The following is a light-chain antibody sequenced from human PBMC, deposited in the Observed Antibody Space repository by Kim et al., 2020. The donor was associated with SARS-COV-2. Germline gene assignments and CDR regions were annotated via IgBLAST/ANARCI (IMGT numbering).Light chain of an antibody. CDR2: QHT. Sequence: VSPGQTVTITCSGSNLGDKYAYWYQKKAGQAPVLVIYQHTNRPSGISQRFSGSSSGNTATLTISRAQTMDEADYYCQAWDNNAAVFGGGTQLTVL. J-gene: IGLJ3*02. CDR1: NLGDKY. CDR3: QAWDNNAAV. V-gene: IGLV3-1*01.